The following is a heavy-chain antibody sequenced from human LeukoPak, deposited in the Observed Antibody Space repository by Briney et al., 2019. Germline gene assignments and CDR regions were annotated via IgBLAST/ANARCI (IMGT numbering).Heavy chain of an antibody. V-gene: IGHV1-2*02. D-gene: IGHD2-2*02. CDR1: GYTFTGYY. CDR2: INPNSGGT. Sequence: ASVKVSCKASGYTFTGYYMHWVRQAPGQGLEWMGWINPNSGGTNYAQKFQGRVTITADESTSTAYMELSSLRSEDTAVYYCARGVCSSTSCYKEGVNYFDYWGQGTLVTVSS. J-gene: IGHJ4*02. CDR3: ARGVCSSTSCYKEGVNYFDY.